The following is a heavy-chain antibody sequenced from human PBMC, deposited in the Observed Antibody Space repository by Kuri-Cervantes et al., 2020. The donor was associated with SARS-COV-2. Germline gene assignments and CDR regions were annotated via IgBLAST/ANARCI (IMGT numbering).Heavy chain of an antibody. CDR3: ARSPSNGDYDGWFDY. V-gene: IGHV1-46*01. CDR1: GYTFTSYY. Sequence: ASVKVSCKASGYTFTSYYMHWVRQAPGQGLEWMGIINPSGGSTSYAQKFQGRVTMTRGTSTSTVYMELSSLRSEDTAVYYCARSPSNGDYDGWFDYWGQGTLVTVSS. J-gene: IGHJ4*02. D-gene: IGHD4-17*01. CDR2: INPSGGST.